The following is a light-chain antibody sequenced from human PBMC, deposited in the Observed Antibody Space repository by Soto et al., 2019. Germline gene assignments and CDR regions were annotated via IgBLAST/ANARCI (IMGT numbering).Light chain of an antibody. J-gene: IGKJ5*01. CDR1: QSVSSN. CDR3: QQRSNWPT. Sequence: ENVLTQSPATLSLSPGERATLSCGASQSVSSNLAWYQQKPGQAPRLLIYDASNRATGIPVRFSGSGSGTDFTLTSSSLEPEDSAVYYCQQRSNWPTFGQGTRLEIK. V-gene: IGKV3-11*01. CDR2: DAS.